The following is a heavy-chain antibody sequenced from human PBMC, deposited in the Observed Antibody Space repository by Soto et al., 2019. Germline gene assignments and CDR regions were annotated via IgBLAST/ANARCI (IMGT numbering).Heavy chain of an antibody. J-gene: IGHJ5*02. CDR3: ARARQGYSIVFWFDP. CDR1: GYTFTSYA. Sequence: ASVKVSCKASGYTFTSYAIHWVRQAPGQRLEWMGWINAGNGNTKYSQKFQGRVTITRDTSASTAYMELSSVTAADTAVYYCARARQGYSIVFWFDPWGRGTLVTVSS. V-gene: IGHV1-3*01. D-gene: IGHD4-4*01. CDR2: INAGNGNT.